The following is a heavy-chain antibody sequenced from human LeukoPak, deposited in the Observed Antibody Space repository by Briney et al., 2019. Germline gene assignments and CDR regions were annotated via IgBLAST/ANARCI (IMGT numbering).Heavy chain of an antibody. D-gene: IGHD6-19*01. CDR2: IGGDGGRT. CDR1: GFSFRDYA. Sequence: GVSLRLSCAASGFSFRDYAMSWVRQAPGKGLEWVSLIGGDGGRTYYADSVKGRSTISRDNSKNTLYLQMNSLRAEDTAVYYCAKDPVIYHEGSGWHSFDYWGQGTLVTVSS. CDR3: AKDPVIYHEGSGWHSFDY. V-gene: IGHV3-23*01. J-gene: IGHJ4*02.